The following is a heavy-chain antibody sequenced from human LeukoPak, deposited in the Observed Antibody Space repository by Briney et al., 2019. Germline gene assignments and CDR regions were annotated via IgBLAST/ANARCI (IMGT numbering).Heavy chain of an antibody. CDR2: ISSSSSTI. D-gene: IGHD1-26*01. V-gene: IGHV3-48*01. Sequence: GGSLRLSCAASGFTFSSYSMNWVRQAPGKGLEWVSYISSSSSTIYYADSVKGRFTISRDNSKNTLYLQMNSLRAEDTAVYYCARSIVGATMSWFDPWGQGTLVTVSS. CDR1: GFTFSSYS. J-gene: IGHJ5*02. CDR3: ARSIVGATMSWFDP.